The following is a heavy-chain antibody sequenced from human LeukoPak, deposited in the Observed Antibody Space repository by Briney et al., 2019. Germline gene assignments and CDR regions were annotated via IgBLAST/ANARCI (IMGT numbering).Heavy chain of an antibody. V-gene: IGHV3-20*04. D-gene: IGHD3-22*01. CDR1: GFTFDDYG. CDR3: ARGQYYYDSSGYYLLDY. Sequence: PGGSLRLSCAASGFTFDDYGMSWVRQAPGKGLEWVSGINWNGGSTGYADSVKGRFTISRDNAKNSLYLQMNSLRAEDTALYYCARGQYYYDSSGYYLLDYWGQGTLVTVS. J-gene: IGHJ4*02. CDR2: INWNGGST.